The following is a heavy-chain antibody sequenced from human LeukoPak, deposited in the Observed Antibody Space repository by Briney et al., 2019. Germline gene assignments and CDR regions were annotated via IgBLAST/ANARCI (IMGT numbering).Heavy chain of an antibody. J-gene: IGHJ4*01. D-gene: IGHD2-2*01. Sequence: GGSLRLSCAASGFTFSSYSMNWVRQAPGKGLEWVSYISSSSTTIYYADSLKGRFNISRDNAKNSLYLQMNSLRAEDTAVYYCAKDGGYCSSTSCYFNFWGQGTLVTVSS. CDR3: AKDGGYCSSTSCYFNF. V-gene: IGHV3-48*01. CDR2: ISSSSTTI. CDR1: GFTFSSYS.